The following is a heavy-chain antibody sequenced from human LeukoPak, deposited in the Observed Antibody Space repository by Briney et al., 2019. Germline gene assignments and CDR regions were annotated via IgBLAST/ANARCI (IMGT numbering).Heavy chain of an antibody. J-gene: IGHJ1*01. CDR1: GYTFTGYY. D-gene: IGHD3-10*01. V-gene: IGHV1-18*04. CDR2: ISAYNGNT. Sequence: GASVKVSCKASGYTFTGYYMHWVRQAPGQGLEWMGWISAYNGNTNYAQKLQGRVTMTTDTSTSTAYMELRSLRSDDTAVYYCARGRLLWFGEDWGQGTLVTVSS. CDR3: ARGRLLWFGED.